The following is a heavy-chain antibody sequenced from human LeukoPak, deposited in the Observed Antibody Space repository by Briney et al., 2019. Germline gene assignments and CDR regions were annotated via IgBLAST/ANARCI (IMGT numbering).Heavy chain of an antibody. D-gene: IGHD4-17*01. CDR1: GFKLSDYY. CDR3: ARAQTYGDARLLLDY. J-gene: IGHJ4*02. CDR2: ISNSSDSI. V-gene: IGHV3-11*01. Sequence: GGSLRLSCAASGFKLSDYYMTWIRQAPGKGLEWVSYISNSSDSIYYADSVEGRFTISRDNAKNSLYLQMNSLRAEDTAVYYCARAQTYGDARLLLDYWGQGTLVTVSS.